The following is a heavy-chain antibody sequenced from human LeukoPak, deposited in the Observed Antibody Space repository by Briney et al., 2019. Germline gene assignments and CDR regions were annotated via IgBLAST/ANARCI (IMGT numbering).Heavy chain of an antibody. CDR3: ARDLSYYDSSGYYPRDAFDI. J-gene: IGHJ3*02. CDR1: GFTFSSYG. V-gene: IGHV3-33*01. CDR2: IWYDGSNK. Sequence: GGSLRLSCAASGFTFSSYGMHWVRQAPGKGLEWVAVIWYDGSNKYYADSVKGRFTISRDNSKNTLYLQMNSLRAEDTAVYYCARDLSYYDSSGYYPRDAFDIWGQGTMVTVSS. D-gene: IGHD3-22*01.